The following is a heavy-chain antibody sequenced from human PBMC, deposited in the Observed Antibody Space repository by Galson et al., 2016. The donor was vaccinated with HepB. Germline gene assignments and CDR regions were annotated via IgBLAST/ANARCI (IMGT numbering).Heavy chain of an antibody. J-gene: IGHJ6*02. Sequence: SLRLSCAASGFTFSGSAMHWVRQASGKGLEWVGRIRSKANSYATAYAASVKGRFTISRDDSKNTAYLQMNSLKTEDTAVYYCTRTARDYGAYGVYYYGMGVWGQGTTVTVSS. CDR1: GFTFSGSA. D-gene: IGHD4-17*01. V-gene: IGHV3-73*01. CDR3: TRTARDYGAYGVYYYGMGV. CDR2: IRSKANSYAT.